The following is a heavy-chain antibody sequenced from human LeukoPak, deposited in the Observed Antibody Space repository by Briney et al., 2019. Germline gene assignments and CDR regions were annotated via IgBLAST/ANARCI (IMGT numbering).Heavy chain of an antibody. J-gene: IGHJ3*01. D-gene: IGHD1-14*01. V-gene: IGHV3-74*01. CDR1: GFTFGNSW. CDR3: VVVVEPPDSDGFDV. Sequence: PGGSLRLSCAASGFTFGNSWVHWVRQAPGKGLVWVSLINADGSTTTYADSVKGQFTISRDNARNTVSLQMNSLTIEDTAVYYCVVVVEPPDSDGFDVWGQGTMITVSS. CDR2: INADGSTT.